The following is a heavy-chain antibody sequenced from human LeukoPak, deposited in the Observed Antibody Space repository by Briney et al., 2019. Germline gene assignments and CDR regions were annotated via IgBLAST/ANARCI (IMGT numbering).Heavy chain of an antibody. CDR3: ARHSEMATIYSAFDI. Sequence: PSETLSLTCAVYGGSFSSYYWGWIRQPPGKGLEWIGSIYYSGSTYYNPSLKSRVTISVDTSKNQFSLKLSSVTAADTAVYYCARHSEMATIYSAFDIWGQGTMVTVSS. D-gene: IGHD5-24*01. CDR2: IYYSGST. V-gene: IGHV4-39*01. J-gene: IGHJ3*02. CDR1: GGSFSSYY.